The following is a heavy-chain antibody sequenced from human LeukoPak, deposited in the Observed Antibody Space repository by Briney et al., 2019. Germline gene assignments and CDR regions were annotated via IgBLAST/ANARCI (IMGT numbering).Heavy chain of an antibody. J-gene: IGHJ4*02. CDR1: GFTFSSYS. CDR2: IRYDGSNK. D-gene: IGHD2-2*01. CDR3: AKDSMVYCSSTSCYPDY. Sequence: TGGSLRLSCAASGFTFSSYSMNWVRQAPGKGLEWVAFIRYDGSNKYYADSVKGRFTISRDNSKNTLYLQMNSLRAEDTAVYYCAKDSMVYCSSTSCYPDYWGQGTLVTVSS. V-gene: IGHV3-30*02.